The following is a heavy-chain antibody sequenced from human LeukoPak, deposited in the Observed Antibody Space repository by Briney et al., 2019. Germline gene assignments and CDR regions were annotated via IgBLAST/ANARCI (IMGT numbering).Heavy chain of an antibody. D-gene: IGHD2-2*01. V-gene: IGHV1-3*01. CDR3: AREGVGGCSSTSCYYFDY. J-gene: IGHJ4*02. CDR1: GYTFTSYA. CDR2: INAGNGNT. Sequence: GASVKVSCKASGYTFTSYAMHWVRQAPGQRLEWMGWINAGNGNTKYSQKFQGRVTITRDTSASTAYMELSSLRSEDTAVYYCAREGVGGCSSTSCYYFDYWGQGTLVTVSS.